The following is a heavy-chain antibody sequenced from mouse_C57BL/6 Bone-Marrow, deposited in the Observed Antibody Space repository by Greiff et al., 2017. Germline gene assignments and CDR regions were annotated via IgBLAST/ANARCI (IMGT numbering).Heavy chain of an antibody. CDR1: GYTFTSYW. J-gene: IGHJ4*01. CDR2: IYPSDSET. CDR3: ARGGRGMDY. Sequence: QVQLQQPGAELVRPGSSVKLSCKASGYTFTSYWMDWVKQRPGQGLEWIGNIYPSDSETHYNQKFKDKATLTVDKSSSKAYMQLSSLTSEDSAVYCCARGGRGMDYWGQGTSVTVSS. V-gene: IGHV1-61*01.